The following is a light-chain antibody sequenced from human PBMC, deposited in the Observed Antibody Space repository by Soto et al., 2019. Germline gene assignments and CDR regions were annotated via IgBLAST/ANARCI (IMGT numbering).Light chain of an antibody. CDR1: HGISSF. CDR2: DXS. V-gene: IGKV1-9*01. J-gene: IGKJ5*01. CDR3: QQLNSYPIT. Sequence: ELNQSPSTVYESVGDSVXXXXXASHGISSFLAWYQQKPGKAXKLLIYDXSTLQSGVPSRFSGSGSGTDFTLTISSLQPEDFATYFCQQLNSYPITVGQGTRLEIK.